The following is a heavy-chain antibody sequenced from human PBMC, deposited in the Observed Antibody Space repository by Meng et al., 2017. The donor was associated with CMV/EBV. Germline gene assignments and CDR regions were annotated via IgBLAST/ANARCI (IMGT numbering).Heavy chain of an antibody. V-gene: IGHV1-2*02. CDR3: ASGGWSGYFPPYYYYYGMDV. J-gene: IGHJ6*02. CDR2: INPNSGGT. CDR1: GYTFTGYY. Sequence: ASVKVSCKASGYTFTGYYMHWVRQAPGQGLKWMGWINPNSGGTNYAQKFQGRVTMTRDTSISTAYMELSRLRSDDTAVYYCASGGWSGYFPPYYYYYGMDVWGQGTTVTVSS. D-gene: IGHD3-3*01.